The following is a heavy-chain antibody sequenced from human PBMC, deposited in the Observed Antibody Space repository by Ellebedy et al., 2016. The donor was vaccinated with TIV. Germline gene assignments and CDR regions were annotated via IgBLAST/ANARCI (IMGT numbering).Heavy chain of an antibody. V-gene: IGHV3-48*02. J-gene: IGHJ4*02. Sequence: GESLKISCSASGFTFSSYSMNWVRQAPGKGLGWVSYISSSSGTIFYADSVKGRFTISRDNARDSLYQQMNSLRDEDTAVYYCARDPRRPHEYYFDYWGQGTLVTVSS. CDR3: ARDPRRPHEYYFDY. CDR2: ISSSSGTI. CDR1: GFTFSSYS.